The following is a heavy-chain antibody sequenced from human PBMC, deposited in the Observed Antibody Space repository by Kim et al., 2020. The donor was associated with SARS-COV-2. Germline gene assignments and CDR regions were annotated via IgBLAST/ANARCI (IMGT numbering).Heavy chain of an antibody. J-gene: IGHJ4*02. D-gene: IGHD2-15*01. CDR1: GGSINSYY. CDR3: ASLDCSGGDCYPDY. V-gene: IGHV4-59*13. CDR2: IYYSGST. Sequence: SETLSLTCTVSGGSINSYYWSWIRQPPGKGLEWIGYIYYSGSTNYNPSLKSRVTISVDTSKNQFSLKLSSVTAADTAVYYCASLDCSGGDCYPDYWGQGTLVTVSS.